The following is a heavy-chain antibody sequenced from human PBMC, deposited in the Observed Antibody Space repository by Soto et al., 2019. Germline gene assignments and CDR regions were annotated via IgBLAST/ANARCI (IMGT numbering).Heavy chain of an antibody. CDR2: IYYSGST. D-gene: IGHD2-2*01. CDR3: ARESEYCSSTSCFADAFDI. V-gene: IGHV4-59*01. CDR1: GGSISSYY. J-gene: IGHJ3*02. Sequence: SETLSLTCTVSGGSISSYYWSRIRQPPGKGLEWIGYIYYSGSTNYNPSLKGRVTIPVDTSKNQFSLKLSSVTAADTAVYYCARESEYCSSTSCFADAFDIWGQGTMVTVSS.